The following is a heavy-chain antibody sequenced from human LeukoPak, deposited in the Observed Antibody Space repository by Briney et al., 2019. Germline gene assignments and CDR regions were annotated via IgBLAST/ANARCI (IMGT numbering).Heavy chain of an antibody. CDR2: IIPIFGTA. Sequence: ASVKVSCKASGGTFSSYAISWVRQAPGQGLEWMGGIIPIFGTANYAQKFQGRVTTTADESTSTAYMELSSLRSEDTAVYYCARVGGSYDSSGYSDYWGQGTLVTVSS. V-gene: IGHV1-69*13. D-gene: IGHD3-22*01. J-gene: IGHJ4*02. CDR3: ARVGGSYDSSGYSDY. CDR1: GGTFSSYA.